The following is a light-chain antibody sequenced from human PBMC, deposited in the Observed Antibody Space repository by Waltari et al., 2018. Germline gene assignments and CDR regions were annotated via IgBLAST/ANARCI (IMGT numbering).Light chain of an antibody. CDR3: QQYDHLPYT. Sequence: DIQMTQSRSSLPASVGDRVTITCQASQDISNYLHWHQQRPVKAPKVLIYDASNLERGVPPRFSGSGSGTDFTFTISSLQPEDIATYYCQQYDHLPYTFGQGTKLEI. CDR1: QDISNY. J-gene: IGKJ2*01. V-gene: IGKV1-33*01. CDR2: DAS.